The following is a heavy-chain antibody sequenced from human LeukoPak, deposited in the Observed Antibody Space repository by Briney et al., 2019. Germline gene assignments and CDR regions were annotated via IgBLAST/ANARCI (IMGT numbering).Heavy chain of an antibody. CDR3: ARDHMRQWLPYYFDY. CDR2: IIPILGIA. CDR1: GGTFSSYA. J-gene: IGHJ4*02. D-gene: IGHD6-19*01. V-gene: IGHV1-69*04. Sequence: ASVNVSCRASGGTFSSYAISWVRQAPGQGLEWMGRIIPILGIANYAQKFQGRVTITADKSTSTAYMELSSLRSEDTAVYYCARDHMRQWLPYYFDYWGEGTLVTVSS.